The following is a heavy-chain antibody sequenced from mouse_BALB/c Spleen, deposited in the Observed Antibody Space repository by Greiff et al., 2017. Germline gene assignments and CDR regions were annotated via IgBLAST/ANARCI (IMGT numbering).Heavy chain of an antibody. V-gene: IGHV2-9-2*01. D-gene: IGHD1-1*01. Sequence: VKLVESGPGLVAPSQSLSITCTVSGFSLTSYDISWIRQPPGKGLEWLGVIWTGGGTNYNSAFMSRLSISKDNSKSQVFLKMNSLQTDDTAIYYCVRSGSRDYFDYWGQGTTLTVSS. J-gene: IGHJ2*01. CDR1: GFSLTSYD. CDR3: VRSGSRDYFDY. CDR2: IWTGGGT.